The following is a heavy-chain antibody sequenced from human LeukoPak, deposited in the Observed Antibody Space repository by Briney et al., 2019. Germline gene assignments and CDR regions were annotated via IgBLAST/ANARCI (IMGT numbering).Heavy chain of an antibody. J-gene: IGHJ4*02. CDR2: ISGSGGST. V-gene: IGHV3-23*01. CDR3: AKDQDYYDSSGYYYVGGDFGY. Sequence: GGSLRLSCAASGFTVSSNYMSWVRQAAGKGLEWVSAISGSGGSTYYADSVKGRFTISRDNSKNTLYLQMNSLRAEDTAVYYCAKDQDYYDSSGYYYVGGDFGYWGQGTLVTVSS. D-gene: IGHD3-22*01. CDR1: GFTVSSNY.